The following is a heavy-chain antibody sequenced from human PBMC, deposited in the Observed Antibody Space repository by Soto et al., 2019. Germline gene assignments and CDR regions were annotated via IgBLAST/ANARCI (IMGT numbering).Heavy chain of an antibody. CDR2: IYSGGST. Sequence: PSETLSLTCTVSGGFVNSDTHSWSWIRQTPGKRLEWIGFIYSGGSTKNPSLRSRVTMSVDTSKNQFSLKLRSVIVADTAVYHCARFVRSCSATTCSTRADVWGQGIPVTVYS. CDR1: GGFVNSDTHS. D-gene: IGHD2-2*01. J-gene: IGHJ6*02. CDR3: ARFVRSCSATTCSTRADV. V-gene: IGHV4-61*01.